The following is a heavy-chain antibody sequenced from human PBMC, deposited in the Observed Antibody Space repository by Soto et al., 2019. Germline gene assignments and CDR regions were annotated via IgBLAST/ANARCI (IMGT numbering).Heavy chain of an antibody. CDR1: GASITYGAYS. CDR2: INHLETT. V-gene: IGHV4-30-2*01. J-gene: IGHJ4*02. D-gene: IGHD3-10*01. CDR3: ARGGGFDSFDY. Sequence: QLQLHMSGSGLVKPSQTLSLTCTVSGASITYGAYSWSWIRQTPGKGLEWIGYINHLETTFYNPSFESRLTLSIDRTKDQSSLNLKSMSAADRAVYFCARGGGFDSFDYWGQGILVTVSS.